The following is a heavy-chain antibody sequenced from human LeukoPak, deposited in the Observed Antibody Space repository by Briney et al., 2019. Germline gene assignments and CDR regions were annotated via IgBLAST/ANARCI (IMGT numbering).Heavy chain of an antibody. CDR3: ARAHGGQLLFPPWFDP. CDR2: ISSSSSYI. CDR1: GFTFSSYS. D-gene: IGHD2-2*01. Sequence: GGSLRLSCAASGFTFSSYSMNWVRQAPGKGLEWVSSISSSSSYIYYADSVKGRFTISRDNAKNSLYLQMNSLRAEDTAVYYCARAHGGQLLFPPWFDPWGQGTLVTVSS. J-gene: IGHJ5*02. V-gene: IGHV3-21*01.